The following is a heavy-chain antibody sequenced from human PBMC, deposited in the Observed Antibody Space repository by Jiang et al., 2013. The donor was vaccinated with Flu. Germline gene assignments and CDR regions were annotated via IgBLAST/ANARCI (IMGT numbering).Heavy chain of an antibody. V-gene: IGHV4-31*01. D-gene: IGHD5-24*01. J-gene: IGHJ3*02. CDR2: IYYSGST. CDR3: ARREMATGAFDI. Sequence: GSGLVKPSQTLSLTCTVSGGSISSGGYYWSWIRQHPGKGLEWIGYIYYSGSTYYNPSLKSLVTISVDTSKNQFSLKLSSVTAADTAVYYCARREMATGAFDIWGQGTMVTVSS. CDR1: GGSISSGGYY.